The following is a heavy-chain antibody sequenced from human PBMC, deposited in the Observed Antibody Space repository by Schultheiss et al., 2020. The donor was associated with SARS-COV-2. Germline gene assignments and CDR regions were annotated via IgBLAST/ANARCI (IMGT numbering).Heavy chain of an antibody. CDR3: AKVYGDCDY. V-gene: IGHV3-33*03. D-gene: IGHD4/OR15-4a*01. CDR1: GFTFSSYA. Sequence: GGSLRLSCAASGFTFSSYAMHWVRQAPGKGLEWVAVIWYDGSNKYYADSVKGRFTISRDNAKNTLYLQMNSLRAEDTAVYYCAKVYGDCDYWGQGTLVTVSS. CDR2: IWYDGSNK. J-gene: IGHJ4*02.